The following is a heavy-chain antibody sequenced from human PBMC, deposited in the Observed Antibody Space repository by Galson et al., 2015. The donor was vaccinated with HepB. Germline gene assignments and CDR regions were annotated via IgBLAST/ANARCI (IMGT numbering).Heavy chain of an antibody. CDR1: GFTFSSYG. J-gene: IGHJ1*01. V-gene: IGHV3-30*18. Sequence: SLRLSCAASGFTFSSYGMHWVRQAPGKGLEWVAVISYDGGNKYYADSVKGRFTISRDNSKNTLYLQMNSLRAEDTAVYYCAKAPAIFGVVMTGSEYFQHWGQGTLVTVSS. CDR3: AKAPAIFGVVMTGSEYFQH. CDR2: ISYDGGNK. D-gene: IGHD3-3*01.